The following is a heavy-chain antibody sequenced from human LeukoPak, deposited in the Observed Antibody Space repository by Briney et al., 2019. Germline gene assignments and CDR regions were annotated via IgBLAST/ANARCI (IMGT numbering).Heavy chain of an antibody. V-gene: IGHV3-30*18. Sequence: GRPLRLSCAASGFTFSSYGMHWVRQAPGKGLEWVAVISYDGSNKYYADSVKGRFTISRDNSKNTLYLQMNSLRAEDTAVYYCAKGHSYDILTGYHPLDYWGQGTLVTVSS. CDR3: AKGHSYDILTGYHPLDY. J-gene: IGHJ4*02. D-gene: IGHD3-9*01. CDR2: ISYDGSNK. CDR1: GFTFSSYG.